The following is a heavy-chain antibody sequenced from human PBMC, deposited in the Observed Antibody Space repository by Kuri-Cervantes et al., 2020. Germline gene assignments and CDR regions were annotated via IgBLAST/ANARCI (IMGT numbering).Heavy chain of an antibody. Sequence: ASVKVSCKASGYTFTSYAMHWVRQAPGQRLEWMGWSNAGNGNTKYSQEFQGRVTITRDTSASTAYMELSSLRSEDMAVYYCARGGYSSGWNYYYYGMDVWGQGTTVTVSS. V-gene: IGHV1-3*02. J-gene: IGHJ6*02. CDR1: GYTFTSYA. CDR3: ARGGYSSGWNYYYYGMDV. CDR2: SNAGNGNT. D-gene: IGHD6-19*01.